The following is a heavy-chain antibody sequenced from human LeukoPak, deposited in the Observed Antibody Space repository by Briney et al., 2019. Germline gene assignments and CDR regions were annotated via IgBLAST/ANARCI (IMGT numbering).Heavy chain of an antibody. CDR3: AKGSPGGYDFWSGYYYFDY. CDR2: TSWNSGSI. Sequence: GGSLRLSCAASGFTFDGYAMHWVRQAPGKGLEWVSGTSWNSGSIGYADSVKGRFTISRDNAKNSLYLQMNSLRAEDTALYYCAKGSPGGYDFWSGYYYFDYWGQGTLVTVSS. CDR1: GFTFDGYA. D-gene: IGHD3-3*01. V-gene: IGHV3-9*01. J-gene: IGHJ4*02.